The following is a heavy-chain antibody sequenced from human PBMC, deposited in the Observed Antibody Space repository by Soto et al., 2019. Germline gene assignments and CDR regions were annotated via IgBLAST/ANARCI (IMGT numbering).Heavy chain of an antibody. CDR1: GFTFSSYD. CDR2: ISSNGGIT. D-gene: IGHD2-8*01. J-gene: IGHJ6*03. CDR3: VRVATNCVLYCSYYIDV. Sequence: GGSLRLSCAASGFTFSSYDMYWVRQAPGKGLEYVSAISSNGGITYYANSVKGRFTISRDYSKNTLYLQMGSLRAEDMAVFYCVRVATNCVLYCSYYIDVWGKGTTVTVSS. V-gene: IGHV3-64*01.